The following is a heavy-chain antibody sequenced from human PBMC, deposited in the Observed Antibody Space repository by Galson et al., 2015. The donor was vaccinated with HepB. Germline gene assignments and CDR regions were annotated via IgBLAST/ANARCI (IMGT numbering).Heavy chain of an antibody. D-gene: IGHD4-11*01. CDR3: ARGRRTTVTTREYFDL. J-gene: IGHJ2*01. CDR2: IYYSGST. Sequence: ETLSLTCTVSGGSISSSSYYWGWIRQPPGKGLEWIGSIYYSGSTYYNPSLKSRVTISVDTSKNQFSLKLSSVTAADTAVYYCARGRRTTVTTREYFDLWGRGTLVTVSS. CDR1: GGSISSSSYY. V-gene: IGHV4-39*01.